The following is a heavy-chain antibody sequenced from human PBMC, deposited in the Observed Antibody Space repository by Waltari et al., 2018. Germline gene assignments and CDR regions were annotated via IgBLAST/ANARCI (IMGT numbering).Heavy chain of an antibody. Sequence: EVQLVESGGVVVQPGGSLRLSCAASGFTFDDYAMHWVRTPPGKGLEWVSLISWDGGSTYYADSVKGRFTISRDNSKNSLYLQMNSLRAEDTALYYCAKSRGDSSSWYYFDYWGQGTLVTVSS. V-gene: IGHV3-43D*03. CDR3: AKSRGDSSSWYYFDY. CDR2: ISWDGGST. CDR1: GFTFDDYA. D-gene: IGHD6-13*01. J-gene: IGHJ4*02.